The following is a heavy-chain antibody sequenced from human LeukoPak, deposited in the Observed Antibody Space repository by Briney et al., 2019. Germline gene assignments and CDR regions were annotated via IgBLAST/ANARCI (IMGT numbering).Heavy chain of an antibody. CDR2: IKHDGSEQ. J-gene: IGHJ5*02. CDR3: TRGLGEHGGVSDR. V-gene: IGHV3-7*01. D-gene: IGHD3-16*01. Sequence: GGSLRLSCAASGFIFTSNRMNWVRQAPGKGLEWVANIKHDGSEQIYVDSVKGRFTISRDNAKDSVYLQMNSLRAEDTAVYYCTRGLGEHGGVSDRWGQGTLVIVSS. CDR1: GFIFTSNR.